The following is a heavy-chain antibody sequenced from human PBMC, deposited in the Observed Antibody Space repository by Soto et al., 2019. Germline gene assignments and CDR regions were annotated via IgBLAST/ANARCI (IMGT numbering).Heavy chain of an antibody. CDR1: GGSISSGDYY. V-gene: IGHV4-30-4*01. D-gene: IGHD3-22*01. J-gene: IGHJ4*02. CDR3: ARDGDYYDSSGYYWRYLAY. Sequence: SETLSLTCTVSGGSISSGDYYWSWIRQPPGKGLEWIGYIYYSGSTYYNPSLKSRVTISVDTSKNQFSLKLSSVTAADTAVYYCARDGDYYDSSGYYWRYLAYWGQGTLVTVSS. CDR2: IYYSGST.